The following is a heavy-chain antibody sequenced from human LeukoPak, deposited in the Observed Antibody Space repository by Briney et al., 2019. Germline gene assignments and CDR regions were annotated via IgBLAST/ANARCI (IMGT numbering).Heavy chain of an antibody. Sequence: SETLSLTCTVPGGSISSYYWSWIRQPPGKGLGWIGYIYYSGSTNYNPSLKSRVTISVDTSKNQFSLKLSSATAADTAVYYCARTNDVWGSYRYKGTYYFDYWGQGTLVTVSS. V-gene: IGHV4-59*08. D-gene: IGHD3-16*02. CDR3: ARTNDVWGSYRYKGTYYFDY. J-gene: IGHJ4*02. CDR2: IYYSGST. CDR1: GGSISSYY.